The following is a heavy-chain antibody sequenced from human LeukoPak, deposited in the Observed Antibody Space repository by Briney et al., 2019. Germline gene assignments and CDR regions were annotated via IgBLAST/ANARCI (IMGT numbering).Heavy chain of an antibody. CDR1: GDSISGRAYY. V-gene: IGHV4-61*02. CDR3: SRERGFWSGYFRPRYFDY. CDR2: IHSSGTH. Sequence: SQTLSLTCTVSGDSISGRAYYWSWIRPPAGKGLEWIGRIHSSGTHSYNPSLKSRVSISVETSKNQFSLKLSSLTAADTAVYFCSRERGFWSGYFRPRYFDYWGQGTLVTV. J-gene: IGHJ4*02. D-gene: IGHD3-3*01.